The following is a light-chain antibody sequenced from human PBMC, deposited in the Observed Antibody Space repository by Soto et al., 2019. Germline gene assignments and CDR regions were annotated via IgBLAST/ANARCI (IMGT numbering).Light chain of an antibody. J-gene: IGKJ1*01. CDR2: AAS. V-gene: IGKV1-39*01. CDR1: QSISGY. CDR3: QQSYSTPRT. Sequence: DIQMPQSPSSLSASVGDRVTITCRASQSISGYLNWYQQKPGKAPKLLIYAASSLQSGVPSRFSGSGSGTDFTLTISSLQPEDFATYYCQQSYSTPRTFGQGTKVGIK.